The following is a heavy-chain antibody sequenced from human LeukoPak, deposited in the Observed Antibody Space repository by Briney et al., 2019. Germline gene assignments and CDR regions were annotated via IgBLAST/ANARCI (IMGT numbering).Heavy chain of an antibody. Sequence: SVKVSCKASGGTFSSYAISGVRQPPGQGLEWLGGVIPIFGTANYAQKFQGRVTITADESTSTAYMELSSLRSEDTAVYYCARGGESYDILTGHTPWGQGTLVTVSS. CDR2: VIPIFGTA. J-gene: IGHJ5*02. V-gene: IGHV1-69*13. CDR1: GGTFSSYA. CDR3: ARGGESYDILTGHTP. D-gene: IGHD3-9*01.